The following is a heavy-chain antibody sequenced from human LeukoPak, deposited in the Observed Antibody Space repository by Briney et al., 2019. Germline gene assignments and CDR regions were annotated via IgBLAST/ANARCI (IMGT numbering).Heavy chain of an antibody. CDR1: GFTFSSYG. CDR2: ISGSGGST. V-gene: IGHV3-23*01. CDR3: AKLYSSGWNFDY. D-gene: IGHD6-19*01. J-gene: IGHJ4*02. Sequence: GGTLRLSCAASGFTFSSYGMSWVRQAPGKGLEWVSAISGSGGSTYYADSVKGRFTISRDNSKNTLYLQMNSLRAEDTAVYYCAKLYSSGWNFDYWGQGTLVTVSS.